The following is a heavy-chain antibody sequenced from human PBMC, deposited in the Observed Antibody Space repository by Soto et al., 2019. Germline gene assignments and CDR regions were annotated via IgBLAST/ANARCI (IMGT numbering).Heavy chain of an antibody. V-gene: IGHV3-72*01. CDR3: SRAGILTTPYYFDY. J-gene: IGHJ4*01. CDR1: GFTFSDHY. Sequence: EVQLVESGGVLVQPGRSLRLSCAAFGFTFSDHYMDWVRQGPGKGPEWVGRIRNKANSYTTEYAASVKGRFTISRDDSKNLLFLQMYSLKTEDTAVYYCSRAGILTTPYYFDYWGQGTLVTVSS. CDR2: IRNKANSYTT. D-gene: IGHD2-21*01.